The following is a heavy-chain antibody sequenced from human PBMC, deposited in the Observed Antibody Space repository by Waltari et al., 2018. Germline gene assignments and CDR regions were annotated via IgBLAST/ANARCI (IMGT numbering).Heavy chain of an antibody. V-gene: IGHV3-74*01. Sequence: EVQLVESGGGLVQPGGSLRLSCAVSGFTFSSSWMNWVRQAPGKGLVWGSRVNTEGSSTTYADSVKGRFTISRDNAKNTLFLQMNSLRAEDTAVYYCASSGKEGYWGQGTLVTVSS. CDR2: VNTEGSST. CDR1: GFTFSSSW. CDR3: ASSGKEGY. J-gene: IGHJ4*02.